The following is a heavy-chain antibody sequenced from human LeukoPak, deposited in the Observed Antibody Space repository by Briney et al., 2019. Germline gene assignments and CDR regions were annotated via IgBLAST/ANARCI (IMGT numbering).Heavy chain of an antibody. CDR1: GGSLSSSNW. D-gene: IGHD6-13*01. CDR3: ARDVKAAAGPESYFDY. J-gene: IGHJ4*02. Sequence: SGTLSLTCAVSGGSLSSSNWWSRVRQPPGKGLEWIGEIYHSGSTNYNPSLKSRVTISVDKSKNHSSRKLSSVTAADTAVYYCARDVKAAAGPESYFDYWGQGTLVTVSS. CDR2: IYHSGST. V-gene: IGHV4-4*02.